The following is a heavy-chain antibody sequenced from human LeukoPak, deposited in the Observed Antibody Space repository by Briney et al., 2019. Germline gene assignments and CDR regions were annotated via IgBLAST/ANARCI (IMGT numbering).Heavy chain of an antibody. CDR3: ARSSSWYLFDY. D-gene: IGHD6-13*01. CDR1: GGSISSYY. J-gene: IGHJ4*02. Sequence: SETLSLTCTVSGGSISSYYWSWIRQPPGKGLEWIGYIYYSGSTNYNPSLKSRVTISVDKSKNQFSLKLSSVTAADTAVYYCARSSSWYLFDYWGQGTLVTVSS. V-gene: IGHV4-59*12. CDR2: IYYSGST.